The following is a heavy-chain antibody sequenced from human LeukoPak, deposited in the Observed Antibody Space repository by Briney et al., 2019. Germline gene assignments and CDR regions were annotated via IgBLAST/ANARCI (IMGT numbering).Heavy chain of an antibody. Sequence: GASGKVSCKASGGTFSSYAISWVRQAPGQGLEWMGGIIPIFGTANYAQKFQGRVTITTDDSTSPAYMGLSSLRSEDTAVYYCASSYSSGWSTGAHQSDYWGQGTLVTVSS. V-gene: IGHV1-69*05. CDR1: GGTFSSYA. CDR3: ASSYSSGWSTGAHQSDY. J-gene: IGHJ4*02. D-gene: IGHD6-19*01. CDR2: IIPIFGTA.